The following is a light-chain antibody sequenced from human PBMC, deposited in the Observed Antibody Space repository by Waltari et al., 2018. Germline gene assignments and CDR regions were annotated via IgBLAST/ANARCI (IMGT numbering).Light chain of an antibody. J-gene: IGKJ3*01. CDR1: QDIRNW. CDR3: QQANSFPIT. V-gene: IGKV1-12*01. Sequence: DIQMTQSPSSVSASVGDRVTMTCRASQDIRNWLAWYQQKPGKAPNLLIYATSSLQTGVPSRFSGSGSGTEFTLTISSLQPEDVATYYCQQANSFPITFGPGTKVDFK. CDR2: ATS.